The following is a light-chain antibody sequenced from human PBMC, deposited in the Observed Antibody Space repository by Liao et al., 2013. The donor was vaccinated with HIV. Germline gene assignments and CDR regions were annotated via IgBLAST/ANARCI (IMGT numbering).Light chain of an antibody. CDR2: YDS. V-gene: IGLV3-21*01. CDR3: QVWDSTSDLSYV. Sequence: SYELTQPSSLSVAPGKTARMTCGGNSIGSKSVHWYQQKPGQAPVLVIYYDSDRPSGIPERFSGSNSGNTATLTISRAEAGDEADYFCQVWDSTSDLSYVFGTGTKVTVL. J-gene: IGLJ1*01. CDR1: SIGSKS.